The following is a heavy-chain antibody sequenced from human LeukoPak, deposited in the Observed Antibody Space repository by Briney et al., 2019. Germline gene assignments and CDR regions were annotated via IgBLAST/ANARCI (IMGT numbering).Heavy chain of an antibody. CDR1: GFXFSNYA. CDR3: AKDKTCTSTSCYVDY. CDR2: ISGSGGST. Sequence: GGSLRLSCAASGFXFSNYAMSWVRQAPGKGLEWVSGISGSGGSTYYADSVKGRFTISRDNSKNTLYLQMNSLRVEDTAVYYCAKDKTCTSTSCYVDYWGQGTLVTVSS. D-gene: IGHD2-2*01. J-gene: IGHJ4*02. V-gene: IGHV3-23*01.